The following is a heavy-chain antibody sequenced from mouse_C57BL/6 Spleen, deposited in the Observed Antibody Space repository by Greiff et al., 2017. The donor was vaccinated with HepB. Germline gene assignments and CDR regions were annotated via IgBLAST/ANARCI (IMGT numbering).Heavy chain of an antibody. CDR1: GFTFSSYG. J-gene: IGHJ1*03. Sequence: EVKLMESGGDLVKPGGSLKLSCAASGFTFSSYGMSWVRQTPDKRLEWVATISSGGSYTYYPDSVKGRFTISRDNAKNTLYLQMSSLKSEDTAMYYCARHGNYGGYWYFDVWGTGTTVTVSS. CDR2: ISSGGSYT. CDR3: ARHGNYGGYWYFDV. D-gene: IGHD2-1*01. V-gene: IGHV5-6*01.